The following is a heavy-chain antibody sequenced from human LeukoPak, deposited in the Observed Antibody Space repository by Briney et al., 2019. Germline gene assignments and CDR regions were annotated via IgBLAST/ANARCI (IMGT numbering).Heavy chain of an antibody. J-gene: IGHJ4*02. CDR1: GYTFATYW. D-gene: IGHD2-2*01. CDR3: VRHLSDITSCPNY. Sequence: GESLKISCKGSGYTFATYWIGWVRQMPGKGLEWMGIIYYGESRTTYSPSFQGQVTISADKSIRTAYCQWNRPKSSDSALLCFVRHLSDITSCPNYWGPGTLITVAS. CDR2: IYYGESRT. V-gene: IGHV5-51*01.